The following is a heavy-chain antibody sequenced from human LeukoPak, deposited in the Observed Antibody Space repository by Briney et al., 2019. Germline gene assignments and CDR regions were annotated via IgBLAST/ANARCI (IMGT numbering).Heavy chain of an antibody. V-gene: IGHV4-34*01. J-gene: IGHJ4*02. CDR2: INHSGST. Sequence: SETLSLACAVYGGSFSGYYWSWLRQPPGKGLEWIGEINHSGSTNYNPSLKSRVTISVDTSKNQFSLKLSSVTAADTAVYYCARGPTYYYDSSGYRDFDYWGQGTLVTVSS. CDR1: GGSFSGYY. D-gene: IGHD3-22*01. CDR3: ARGPTYYYDSSGYRDFDY.